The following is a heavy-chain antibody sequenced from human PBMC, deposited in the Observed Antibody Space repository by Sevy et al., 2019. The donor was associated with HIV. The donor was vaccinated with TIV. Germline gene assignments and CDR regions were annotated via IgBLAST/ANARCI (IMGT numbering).Heavy chain of an antibody. J-gene: IGHJ3*02. Sequence: GGSLRLSCAASGFTFSSYWMSWVRQAPGKGLEWVANIKQDGSEKYYVDSVKGRFTISRDNAKNSLYLQMNSLRAEDTAVYYCARVFMYSNGYSAFDIWGQGTMVTVSS. CDR2: IKQDGSEK. V-gene: IGHV3-7*01. CDR3: ARVFMYSNGYSAFDI. CDR1: GFTFSSYW. D-gene: IGHD5-18*01.